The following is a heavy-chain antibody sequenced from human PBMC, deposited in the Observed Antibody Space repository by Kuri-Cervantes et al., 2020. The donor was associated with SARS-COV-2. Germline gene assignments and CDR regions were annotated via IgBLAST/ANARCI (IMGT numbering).Heavy chain of an antibody. CDR2: INYSGSS. D-gene: IGHD3-9*01. Sequence: SETLSLTCTVSGGSISSDYWSWIRQPPGKGLEWIGFINYSGSSNYNPSLKSRVSISVDTSKNQFSLKLTSVTAADTAIYYCARHYAFDRFHKWGQGTQVTVSS. V-gene: IGHV4-59*08. CDR1: GGSISSDY. CDR3: ARHYAFDRFHK. J-gene: IGHJ4*02.